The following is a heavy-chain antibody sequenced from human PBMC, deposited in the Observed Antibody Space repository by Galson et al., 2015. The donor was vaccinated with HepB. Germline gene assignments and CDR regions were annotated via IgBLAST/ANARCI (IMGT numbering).Heavy chain of an antibody. CDR1: GFTFSSYG. CDR2: ISYDGSNK. D-gene: IGHD6-13*01. J-gene: IGHJ6*02. Sequence: SLRLSCAASGFTFSSYGMHWVRQAPGKGLEWVAVISYDGSNKYYADSVKGRFTISRDNSKNTLYLQMNSLRAEDTAVYYCANADYSSSWYVYPLLEYPTPGGMDVWGQGTTVTVSS. V-gene: IGHV3-30*18. CDR3: ANADYSSSWYVYPLLEYPTPGGMDV.